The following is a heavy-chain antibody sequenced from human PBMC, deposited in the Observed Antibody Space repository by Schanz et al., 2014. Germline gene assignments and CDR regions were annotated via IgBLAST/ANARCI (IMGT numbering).Heavy chain of an antibody. CDR1: GGTFSSDT. Sequence: QVQLVQSGAEVKKPGSSVKVSCTASGGTFSSDTFSWVRQAPGQGLEWMGRIVPIAGITNYAQRFQGRVTITADKSSDTAYMELSSLRSEDTAVYYCARDRRRYCSTASCLHDNWFDPWGQGTLVIVSS. CDR2: IVPIAGIT. CDR3: ARDRRRYCSTASCLHDNWFDP. J-gene: IGHJ5*02. D-gene: IGHD2-2*01. V-gene: IGHV1-69*08.